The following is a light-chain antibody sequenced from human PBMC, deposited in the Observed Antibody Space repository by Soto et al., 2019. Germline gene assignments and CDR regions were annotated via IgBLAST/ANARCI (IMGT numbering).Light chain of an antibody. CDR3: SSYTSSSTLV. CDR1: SXDVGGYNY. V-gene: IGLV2-14*01. J-gene: IGLJ1*01. Sequence: QSALTQPASVSGSPGQSITISCTGTSXDVGGYNYVSWYQQHPGKAPKLMIYEVSNRPSGVSNRFSGSKSGNTASLTISGLQAEDEADYYCSSYTSSSTLVFGTGTKVSLL. CDR2: EVS.